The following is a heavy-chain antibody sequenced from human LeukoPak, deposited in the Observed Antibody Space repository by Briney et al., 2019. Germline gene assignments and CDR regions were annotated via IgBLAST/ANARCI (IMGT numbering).Heavy chain of an antibody. J-gene: IGHJ4*02. Sequence: GGSLRLSCVVSGLIVTRDYMSWVHQAPGKGLEWVSAIYSGGSTYYADSVKGRFTISRDNSKNTLYLQMNSLRAADTAVHYCASLGYWGQGTLVTVSS. CDR1: GLIVTRDY. CDR2: IYSGGST. V-gene: IGHV3-66*02. CDR3: ASLGY.